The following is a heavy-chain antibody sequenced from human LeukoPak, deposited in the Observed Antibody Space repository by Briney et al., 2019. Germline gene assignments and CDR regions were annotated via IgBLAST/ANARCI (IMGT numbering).Heavy chain of an antibody. CDR3: ARDLTYYYGSGSDNWFDP. CDR2: INYSGNT. Sequence: SETLSLTCTVSGGSISSSSHYWGWIRQPPGKGLEWIGSINYSGNTNYNPSLKSRVTISADTSKKQFSLKLSSVTAADTAVYYCARDLTYYYGSGSDNWFDPWGQGTLVTVSS. D-gene: IGHD3-10*01. V-gene: IGHV4-39*07. CDR1: GGSISSSSHY. J-gene: IGHJ5*02.